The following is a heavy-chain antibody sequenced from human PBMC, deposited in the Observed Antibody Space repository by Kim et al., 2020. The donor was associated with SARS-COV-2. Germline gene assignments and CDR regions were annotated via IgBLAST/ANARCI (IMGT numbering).Heavy chain of an antibody. Sequence: GGSLRLSCAASGFTVSSNYMSWVRQAPGKGLEWVSVIYSGGSTYYADSVKGRFTISRDNSKNTLYLQMNSLRAEDTAVYYCARDIKSSGWYTIDYWGQGTLVTVSS. D-gene: IGHD6-19*01. V-gene: IGHV3-53*01. CDR1: GFTVSSNY. J-gene: IGHJ4*02. CDR3: ARDIKSSGWYTIDY. CDR2: IYSGGST.